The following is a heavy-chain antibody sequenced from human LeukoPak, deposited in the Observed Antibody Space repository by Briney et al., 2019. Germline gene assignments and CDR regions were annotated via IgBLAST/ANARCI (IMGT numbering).Heavy chain of an antibody. D-gene: IGHD3-22*01. CDR2: IYYSGST. CDR1: GGSIRSSSYY. J-gene: IGHJ6*02. CDR3: ARITSSGYYIDYYYYYGMDV. Sequence: SETLSLTCTVCGGSIRSSSYYWGWIRQPPGKGLEWIGSIYYSGSTYYNPSLKSRVTISVDTSKNQFSLKLSSVTAADTAVYYCARITSSGYYIDYYYYYGMDVWGQGTTVTVSS. V-gene: IGHV4-39*01.